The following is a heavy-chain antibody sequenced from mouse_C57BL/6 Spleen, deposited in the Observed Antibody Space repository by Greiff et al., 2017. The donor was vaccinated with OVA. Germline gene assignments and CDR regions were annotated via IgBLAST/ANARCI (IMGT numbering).Heavy chain of an antibody. CDR2: ISGGGGNT. V-gene: IGHV5-9*01. J-gene: IGHJ2*01. CDR1: GFTFSSYT. Sequence: EVMLVESGGGLVKPGGSLKLSCAASGFTFSSYTMSWVRQTPEKRLEWVATISGGGGNTYYPDSVKGRFTISRDNAKNTLYLQMSRLRSEDTALYYCARRLDYWGQGTTLTVSS. CDR3: ARRLDY.